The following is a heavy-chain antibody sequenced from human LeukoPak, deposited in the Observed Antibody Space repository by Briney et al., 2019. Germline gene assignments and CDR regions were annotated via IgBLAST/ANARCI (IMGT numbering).Heavy chain of an antibody. CDR3: AREALLEPLAD. V-gene: IGHV3-30-3*01. Sequence: PGGSLRLSCAASGLSFSSYAMHWVRQAPGKGLEWVAVISYDGGNKYYADSVKGRFTISRDNSKNTLYLQMNSLRVEDTAVYYCAREALLEPLADWGQGTLVTVSS. CDR2: ISYDGGNK. D-gene: IGHD1-26*01. CDR1: GLSFSSYA. J-gene: IGHJ4*02.